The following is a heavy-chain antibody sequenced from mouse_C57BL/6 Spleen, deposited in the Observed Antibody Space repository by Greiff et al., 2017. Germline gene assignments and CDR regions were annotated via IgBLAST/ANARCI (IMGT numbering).Heavy chain of an antibody. J-gene: IGHJ2*01. V-gene: IGHV1-52*01. CDR1: GYTFTSYW. CDR3: ARWQYYGSTYYFDY. CDR2: IDPSDSET. D-gene: IGHD1-1*01. Sequence: VQLQQPGAELVRPGSSVKLSCKASGYTFTSYWMHWVKQRPIQGLEWIGNIDPSDSETHYNQKFKDKATLTVDKSSSTAYMQLSSLTSEDSAVXYCARWQYYGSTYYFDYWGQGTTLTVSS.